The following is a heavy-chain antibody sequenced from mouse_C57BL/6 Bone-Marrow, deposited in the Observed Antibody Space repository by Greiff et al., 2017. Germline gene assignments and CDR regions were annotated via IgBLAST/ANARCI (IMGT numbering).Heavy chain of an antibody. V-gene: IGHV2-9-1*01. D-gene: IGHD6-1*01. J-gene: IGHJ3*01. CDR2: IWTGGGT. CDR3: DRYPSCNPAWFAY. CDR1: GFSLTSYA. Sequence: QVQLKESGPGLVAPSQSLSITCTVSGFSLTSYAISWVRQPPGTGLEWLGVIWTGGGTNYNSALNSKLSISKDNSKSQVFLKMNSLQTEDTARDYCDRYPSCNPAWFAYWGQGTLVTVSA.